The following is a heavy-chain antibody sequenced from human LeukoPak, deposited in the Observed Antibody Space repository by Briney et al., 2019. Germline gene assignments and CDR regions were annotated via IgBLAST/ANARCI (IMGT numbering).Heavy chain of an antibody. CDR2: ITVSGGST. CDR3: AKDTASSWWYFDL. Sequence: PGGSLRLSCAASGFTFSSNAMSWVGQAPGKGLEWASAITVSGGSTYYADSVKGRFTISRDNSKNTLYLQMNSLRAEDTAVYYCAKDTASSWWYFDLWGRGTLVTVSS. V-gene: IGHV3-23*01. J-gene: IGHJ2*01. CDR1: GFTFSSNA. D-gene: IGHD5-18*01.